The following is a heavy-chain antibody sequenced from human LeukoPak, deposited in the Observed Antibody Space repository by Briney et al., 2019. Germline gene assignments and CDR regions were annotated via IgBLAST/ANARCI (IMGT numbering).Heavy chain of an antibody. J-gene: IGHJ3*02. Sequence: GGSLRLSCAASGFTVSTNYMSWVRQAPGKGLEWVSAIYSGSSTYYAVSVKGRFTISRDNSKNTLYLQMNSLRAEDTAVYYCARDKRDGYNWAFDIWGQGTMVTVSS. CDR1: GFTVSTNY. CDR2: IYSGSST. CDR3: ARDKRDGYNWAFDI. V-gene: IGHV3-66*01. D-gene: IGHD5-24*01.